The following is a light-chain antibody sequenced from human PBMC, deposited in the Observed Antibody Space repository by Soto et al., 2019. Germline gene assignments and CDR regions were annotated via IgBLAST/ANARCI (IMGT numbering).Light chain of an antibody. CDR3: QQYNDSPRLT. Sequence: IVLTQSPGTLSLSPGERATLSCRASQSLRSNYLAWYQQKPGQAPRLLIYRASKRATGIPDRFSGSGSGTDFTLTISSLEPQDFAVYYCQQYNDSPRLTFGGGTKVEIK. J-gene: IGKJ4*01. CDR1: QSLRSNY. V-gene: IGKV3-20*01. CDR2: RAS.